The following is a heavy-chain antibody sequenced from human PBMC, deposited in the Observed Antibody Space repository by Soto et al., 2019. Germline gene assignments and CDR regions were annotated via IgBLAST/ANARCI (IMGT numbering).Heavy chain of an antibody. V-gene: IGHV1-46*01. Sequence: ASVKVSCKASGGTFSSYAISWVRQAPGQGLEWMGIINPSGGSTSYAQKFQGRVTMTRDTSTSTVYMELSSLRSEDTAVYYCARWGYYGSGSYRYYYYGMDVWGQGTTVTVSS. CDR3: ARWGYYGSGSYRYYYYGMDV. J-gene: IGHJ6*02. CDR1: GGTFSSYA. D-gene: IGHD3-10*01. CDR2: INPSGGST.